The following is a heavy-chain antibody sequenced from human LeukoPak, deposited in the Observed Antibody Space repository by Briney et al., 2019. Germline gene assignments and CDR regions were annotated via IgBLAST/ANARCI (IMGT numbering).Heavy chain of an antibody. CDR3: ASQDGGLSGKNWFDP. D-gene: IGHD3-10*01. V-gene: IGHV3-48*03. J-gene: IGHJ5*02. CDR2: ISSSGSTI. CDR1: GFTFSSYE. Sequence: GGSLRLSCAASGFTFSSYEMNWVRQAPGKGLEWVSYISSSGSTIYYADSVKGRFTISRDNAKNTLYLQMNSLRAEDTAVYYCASQDGGLSGKNWFDPWGQGTLVTVSS.